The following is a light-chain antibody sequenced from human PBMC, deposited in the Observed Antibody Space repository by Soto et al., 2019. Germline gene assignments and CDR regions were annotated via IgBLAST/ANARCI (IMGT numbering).Light chain of an antibody. J-gene: IGLJ1*01. Sequence: SASPGQSITNSCTETNSDFGAYNLVSWYQQFSGKAPKLLIYEVSRWPSGISYRFSGSKSGSTASLAISGFLAEDEADYYCCSYAGSTWGYVFGTGTKVTVL. V-gene: IGLV2-23*02. CDR3: CSYAGSTWGYV. CDR2: EVS. CDR1: NSDFGAYNL.